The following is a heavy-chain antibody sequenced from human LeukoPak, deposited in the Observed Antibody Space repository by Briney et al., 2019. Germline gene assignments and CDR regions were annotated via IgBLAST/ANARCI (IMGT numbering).Heavy chain of an antibody. CDR2: IRGSGGST. Sequence: GGSLRLSCAASGFTFSSYGMRWVSPAPGKGLEWVSAIRGSGGSTYYADSVKGRFTISRDNSKNTLYLQMNSLRAEDTAVYYCAKSYYGSGSYYDAVDIWGQGTMVTVSS. CDR1: GFTFSSYG. J-gene: IGHJ3*02. CDR3: AKSYYGSGSYYDAVDI. V-gene: IGHV3-23*01. D-gene: IGHD3-10*01.